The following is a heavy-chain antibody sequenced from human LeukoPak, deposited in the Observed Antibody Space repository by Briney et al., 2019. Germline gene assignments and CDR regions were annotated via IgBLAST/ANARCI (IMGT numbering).Heavy chain of an antibody. CDR2: ISGSGGTT. V-gene: IGHV3-23*01. CDR3: AKDSSTTVTTKGGPRRSFDY. D-gene: IGHD4-17*01. J-gene: IGHJ4*02. CDR1: GFTFSSYV. Sequence: GGSLRLSCAASGFTFSSYVMSWVRQAPRKGLDWVSVISGSGGTTYYADSVKGRFTISRDNSKNTLYLQMNSLRAEDTAIYYCAKDSSTTVTTKGGPRRSFDYWGLGTLVTVSS.